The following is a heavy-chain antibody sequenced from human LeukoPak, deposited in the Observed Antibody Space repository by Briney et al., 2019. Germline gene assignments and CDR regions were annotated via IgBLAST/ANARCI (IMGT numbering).Heavy chain of an antibody. CDR1: RNIFTNYH. Sequence: ASVKVSCKASRNIFTNYHIHWVRLAPGRGLEWMGAVYTDGGTITNTRSFQHGRVTMTRDVSTRTVYMELSSLSSEDTAVYYCATEAPRSYRFDYWGQEILVTVSS. V-gene: IGHV1-46*01. CDR2: VYTDGGTI. D-gene: IGHD3-10*01. J-gene: IGHJ4*02. CDR3: ATEAPRSYRFDY.